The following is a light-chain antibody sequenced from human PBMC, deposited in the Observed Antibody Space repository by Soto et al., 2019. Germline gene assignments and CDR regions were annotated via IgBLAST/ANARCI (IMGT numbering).Light chain of an antibody. CDR3: SACDTSLNGYV. V-gene: IGLV1-44*01. CDR1: SSNIGSNT. Sequence: QSVLTQPLSVSASPGQRVTISCSGGSSNIGSNTVAWYQHLPRTAPPRLIFTAGQRPSGVPGRCSGSKSGTTASLAIIGLHSADEGAYYCSACDTSLNGYVFGPGTKLTVL. J-gene: IGLJ1*01. CDR2: TAG.